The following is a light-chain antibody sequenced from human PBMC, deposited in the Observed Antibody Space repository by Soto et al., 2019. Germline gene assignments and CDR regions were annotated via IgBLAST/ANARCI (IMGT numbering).Light chain of an antibody. Sequence: DIQMTQSPSSVSASVGDRVTITCRASQVISNWLAWYQQKPGKAPKLLIYAASTLESGVPSRFSGSGSGTDFTLTISSLQTEDFATYYCQQPKSLPRTFGGGTRVEIK. CDR1: QVISNW. J-gene: IGKJ4*01. CDR3: QQPKSLPRT. CDR2: AAS. V-gene: IGKV1-12*01.